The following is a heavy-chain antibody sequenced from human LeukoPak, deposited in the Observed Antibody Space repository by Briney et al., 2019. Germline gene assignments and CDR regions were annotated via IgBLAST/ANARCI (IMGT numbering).Heavy chain of an antibody. CDR2: MNPNSGNT. V-gene: IGHV1-8*01. Sequence: SSVKVSCKASRYTCTSYDINWVRQATGQGLEWMGWMNPNSGNTGYAQKFQGRVTMTRNTSISTAYMELSSLRSADTAVYYCARFPDSAPRGKSSSSSISDYWGQGTLVTVSS. D-gene: IGHD6-6*01. CDR1: RYTCTSYD. CDR3: ARFPDSAPRGKSSSSSISDY. J-gene: IGHJ4*02.